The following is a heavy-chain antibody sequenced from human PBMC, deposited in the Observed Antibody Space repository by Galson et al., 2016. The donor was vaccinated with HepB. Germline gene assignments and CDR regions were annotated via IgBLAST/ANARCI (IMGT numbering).Heavy chain of an antibody. CDR3: TREGGGNDYSDYGEGYFDY. J-gene: IGHJ4*02. Sequence: VKVSCKASGYTFTDHLIHWVRQAPGQRLEWMGWINAGSGNTHYSQTFQGRVTITSDTSASTAYMELSSLTSEDTAVYYCTREGGGNDYSDYGEGYFDYWGQGTLVTVSS. CDR1: GYTFTDHL. CDR2: INAGSGNT. D-gene: IGHD4-11*01. V-gene: IGHV1-3*01.